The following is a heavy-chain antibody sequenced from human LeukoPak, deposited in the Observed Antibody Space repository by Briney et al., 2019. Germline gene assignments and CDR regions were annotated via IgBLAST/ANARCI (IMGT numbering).Heavy chain of an antibody. CDR3: ASLFEYQVDY. V-gene: IGHV4-34*01. CDR1: GVSFSGYY. Sequence: SPETLSLTCAVYGVSFSGYYWSWIRQPPGKGLEWIGEINHSGSTNYNPSLKSRVTISVDTSKNQFSLKLSSVTAADTAVYYCASLFEYQVDYWGQGTLVTVSS. D-gene: IGHD2-2*01. J-gene: IGHJ4*02. CDR2: INHSGST.